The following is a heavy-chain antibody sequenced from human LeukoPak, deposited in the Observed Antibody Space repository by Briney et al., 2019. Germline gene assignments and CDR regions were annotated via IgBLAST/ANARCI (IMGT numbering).Heavy chain of an antibody. Sequence: PGGSLRLSCEASGFQFDTYWLSWLRQAPGKGLEWLANIREDGRQTYYAESVKGRFVISRDNAKKSLFLHMDSLRPDDTAVYYCARDSTTLAPFDPWGQGTLVTVAS. CDR3: ARDSTTLAPFDP. CDR1: GFQFDTYW. CDR2: IREDGRQT. J-gene: IGHJ5*02. D-gene: IGHD1-1*01. V-gene: IGHV3-7*01.